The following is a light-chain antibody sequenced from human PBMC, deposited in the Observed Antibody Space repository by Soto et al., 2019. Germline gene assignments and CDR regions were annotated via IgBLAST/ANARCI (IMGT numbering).Light chain of an antibody. CDR2: GAS. CDR1: QSVSSN. CDR3: QQYNTWPPVT. J-gene: IGKJ2*01. V-gene: IGKV3-15*01. Sequence: EIVMTQSPATLSVSPGERATLSCRASQSVSSNLAWYQQKPGQAPRLLIYGASTRATGIPARFSGSGSGTAFTLTISSLQSEDFAVYYCQQYNTWPPVTFGQGTKLEIK.